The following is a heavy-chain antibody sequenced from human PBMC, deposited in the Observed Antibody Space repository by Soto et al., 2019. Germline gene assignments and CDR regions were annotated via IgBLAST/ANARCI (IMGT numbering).Heavy chain of an antibody. CDR2: ISGSGGST. Sequence: GGSLSLSCAASGFTFSSYAMSWVRQAPGKGLEWVSAISGSGGSTYYTDSVKGRFTISRDNSKNTLYLQMNSLRAEDTAVYYCAKDKWDIVVVPAAIEHYYYYYYMDVWGKGTTVTVSS. CDR3: AKDKWDIVVVPAAIEHYYYYYYMDV. CDR1: GFTFSSYA. J-gene: IGHJ6*03. V-gene: IGHV3-23*01. D-gene: IGHD2-2*02.